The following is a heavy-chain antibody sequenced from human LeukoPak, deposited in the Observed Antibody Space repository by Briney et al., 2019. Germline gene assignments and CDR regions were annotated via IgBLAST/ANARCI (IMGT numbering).Heavy chain of an antibody. CDR1: GYTFSSHG. CDR3: ARGLGSSWTPSWFDP. Sequence: GESLKISCKASGYTFSSHGISWVRRAPGQGLEWMGWITVYNGNTNYAQNLQGRITLTTDTSTNTAYMELRSLRSDDTAVYYCARGLGSSWTPSWFDPWGQGTLVTVSS. D-gene: IGHD6-13*01. V-gene: IGHV1-18*04. CDR2: ITVYNGNT. J-gene: IGHJ5*02.